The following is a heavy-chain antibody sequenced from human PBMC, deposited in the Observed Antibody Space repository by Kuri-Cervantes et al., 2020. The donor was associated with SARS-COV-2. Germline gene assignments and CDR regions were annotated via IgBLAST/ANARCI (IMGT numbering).Heavy chain of an antibody. CDR1: GFTFSSYG. CDR3: AKDLSGSFAFDY. CDR2: IRYDGSNK. D-gene: IGHD1-26*01. V-gene: IGHV3-30*02. J-gene: IGHJ4*02. Sequence: GESLKISCAASGFTFSSYGMHWVRQAPGKGLEWVAFIRYDGSNKYYADSVKGRFTISRDNSKNTLYLQMNSLRAEETAVYYCAKDLSGSFAFDYWGQGTLVTVSS.